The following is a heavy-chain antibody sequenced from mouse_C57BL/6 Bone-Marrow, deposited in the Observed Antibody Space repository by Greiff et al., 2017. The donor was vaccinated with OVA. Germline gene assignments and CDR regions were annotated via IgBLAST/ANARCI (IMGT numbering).Heavy chain of an antibody. CDR2: INPSNGGT. D-gene: IGHD1-1*01. Sequence: QVQLQQPGTELVKPGASVKLSCKASGYTFTSYWMHWVKQRPGQGLEWIGNINPSNGGTNYNEKFKSKATLTVDKSSSTAYMQLSSLTSEDSAVYYCERSGMRIYYYGSRAWFAYWGQGTLVTVSA. CDR1: GYTFTSYW. J-gene: IGHJ3*01. V-gene: IGHV1-53*01. CDR3: ERSGMRIYYYGSRAWFAY.